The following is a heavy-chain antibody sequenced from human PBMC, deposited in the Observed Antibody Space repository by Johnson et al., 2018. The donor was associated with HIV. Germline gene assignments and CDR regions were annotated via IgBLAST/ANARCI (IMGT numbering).Heavy chain of an antibody. CDR3: ARYPIRDDAFDI. CDR1: GFTFDDYA. J-gene: IGHJ3*02. Sequence: VQLVESGGGLVQPGRSLRLSCAASGFTFDDYAMHWVRQAPGKGPEWVANIKQDGSETYYVASVKGRFTISRDNAKNSLYLQINSLSGEDAAMYYCARYPIRDDAFDIWGQGTRVTVSS. V-gene: IGHV3-7*01. CDR2: IKQDGSET.